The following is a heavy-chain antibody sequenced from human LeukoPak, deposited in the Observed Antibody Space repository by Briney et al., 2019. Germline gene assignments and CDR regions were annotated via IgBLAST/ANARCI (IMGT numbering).Heavy chain of an antibody. CDR3: ARDGSSGISHAADY. CDR2: IKQDGNEK. J-gene: IGHJ4*02. D-gene: IGHD3-22*01. Sequence: RGSLRLSCAASGFSSGNYWMIWVRQAPGKGLEWVANIKQDGNEKYYVDSVRGRVTISRDNAKNSLYLQMNSLRAEDTAVYYCARDGSSGISHAADYWGQGTLVTVSS. CDR1: GFSSGNYW. V-gene: IGHV3-7*01.